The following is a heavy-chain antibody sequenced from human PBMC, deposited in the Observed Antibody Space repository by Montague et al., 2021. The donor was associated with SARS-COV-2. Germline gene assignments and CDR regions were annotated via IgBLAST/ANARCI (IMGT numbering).Heavy chain of an antibody. CDR1: GYSISTGYY. D-gene: IGHD5-12*01. J-gene: IGHJ3*02. Sequence: SETLSLTCTVSGYSISTGYYWGWIRQPPGKGLEWIGTIYHSGSTYFNPSLKSRVTISVDTSKNQFSLNLSSVTAADTAVYYCANVACSHDTYAIWGRGTMGTVSS. V-gene: IGHV4-38-2*02. CDR3: ANVACSHDTYAI. CDR2: IYHSGST.